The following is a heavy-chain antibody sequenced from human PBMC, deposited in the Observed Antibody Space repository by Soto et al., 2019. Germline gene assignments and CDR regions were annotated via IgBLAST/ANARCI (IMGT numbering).Heavy chain of an antibody. V-gene: IGHV3-48*02. Sequence: EVQLVESGGGLVQPGGSLRLSCAASGFTFSSYSMNWVRQAPGKGLEWVSYISSSSSTIYYADSVKGRFTISRDNAKNSLYLQMNRLRDEDTAVYYCAREPSENYYGSGSHLNWFDPWGQGTLVTVSS. CDR1: GFTFSSYS. CDR3: AREPSENYYGSGSHLNWFDP. D-gene: IGHD3-10*01. J-gene: IGHJ5*02. CDR2: ISSSSSTI.